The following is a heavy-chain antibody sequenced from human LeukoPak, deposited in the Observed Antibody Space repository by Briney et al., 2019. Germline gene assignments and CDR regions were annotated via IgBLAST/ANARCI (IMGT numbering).Heavy chain of an antibody. CDR3: ARSHIVGGTPFDY. CDR2: INCNSGGT. Sequence: ASVKVSCKASGYTFTGYYMHWVRQAPGQGPEWMGWINCNSGGTKYAQEFQGRVTMTRDTSISTAYMELSRLRSDDTAVYSCARSHIVGGTPFDYWGQGTLVTVSS. V-gene: IGHV1-2*02. J-gene: IGHJ4*02. CDR1: GYTFTGYY. D-gene: IGHD1-26*01.